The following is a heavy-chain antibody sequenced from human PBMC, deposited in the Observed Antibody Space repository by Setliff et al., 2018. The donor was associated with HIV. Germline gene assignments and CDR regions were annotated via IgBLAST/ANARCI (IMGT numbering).Heavy chain of an antibody. V-gene: IGHV1-18*01. J-gene: IGHJ3*02. CDR3: ARDKRSFYGDYEGDAFDI. CDR2: ISAYKGNT. D-gene: IGHD4-17*01. CDR1: GYTFTSYG. Sequence: ASVKVSCKASGYTFTSYGISWVRQAPGQGLEWMGWISAYKGNTNYAQKLQGRVTMTTDTSTSTAYMELRSLSSDDTAVYYCARDKRSFYGDYEGDAFDIWGQGTMVTVSS.